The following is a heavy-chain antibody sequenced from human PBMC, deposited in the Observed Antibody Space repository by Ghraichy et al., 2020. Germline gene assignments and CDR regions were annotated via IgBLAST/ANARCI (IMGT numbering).Heavy chain of an antibody. CDR2: ISGSGGST. Sequence: LSLTCAASGFTFSSYAMSWVRQAPGKGLEWVSAISGSGGSTYYADSVKGRFTISRDNSKNTLYLQMNSLRAEDTAVYYCAKDMGNYDILTGAFDYWGQGTLVTVSA. CDR1: GFTFSSYA. V-gene: IGHV3-23*01. J-gene: IGHJ4*02. D-gene: IGHD3-9*01. CDR3: AKDMGNYDILTGAFDY.